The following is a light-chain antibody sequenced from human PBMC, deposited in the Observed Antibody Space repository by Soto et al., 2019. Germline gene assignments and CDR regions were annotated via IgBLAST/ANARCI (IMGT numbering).Light chain of an antibody. Sequence: DIQMTQSPSSVSASVGDRVTITCRANQGISTSVAWYQQKPGKAPKLLIYKAFSLDIGVPSRLSGSGSGTGFTSTISSLQPDDFATDYCQQYNSYPHTFGQGTKVDLK. CDR2: KAF. V-gene: IGKV1-5*03. CDR1: QGISTS. CDR3: QQYNSYPHT. J-gene: IGKJ2*01.